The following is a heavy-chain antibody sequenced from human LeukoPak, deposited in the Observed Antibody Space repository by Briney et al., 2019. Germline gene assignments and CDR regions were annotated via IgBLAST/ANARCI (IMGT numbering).Heavy chain of an antibody. V-gene: IGHV1-2*02. J-gene: IGHJ4*02. CDR3: ARGWIQLWSDLDY. CDR1: GCTFTGYY. CDR2: INPNSGGT. Sequence: GASVKVSCKASGCTFTGYYMHWVRQAPGQGVEWMGWINPNSGGTNYAQKFQGRVTMTRDTSISTAYMELSRLRSDDTAVYYCARGWIQLWSDLDYWGQGTLVTVSS. D-gene: IGHD5-18*01.